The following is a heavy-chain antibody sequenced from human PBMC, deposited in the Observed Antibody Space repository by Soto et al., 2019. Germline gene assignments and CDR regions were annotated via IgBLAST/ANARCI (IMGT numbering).Heavy chain of an antibody. CDR1: GYTFTSYG. Sequence: QVHMVKSGAEVTKTGASVKVSCKGSGYTFTSYGITSVRQAPGHGREWMGWISAHNGNTNYAQKLPGRVTVTIYTATSKAYMELRSLRSDDTAVDYYSRGRYGDYWGQGALVTVSS. CDR3: SRGRYGDY. J-gene: IGHJ4*02. CDR2: ISAHNGNT. V-gene: IGHV1-18*01. D-gene: IGHD1-1*01.